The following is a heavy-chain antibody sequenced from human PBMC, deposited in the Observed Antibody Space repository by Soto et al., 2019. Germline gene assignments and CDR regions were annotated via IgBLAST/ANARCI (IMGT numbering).Heavy chain of an antibody. J-gene: IGHJ4*02. Sequence: QVQLVESGGGVVQPGRSLRLSCAASGFTFSSYAMHWVRQAPGKGLEWVAVISYDGSNKYYADSVKGRFTISRDNSKNTLYLQMNSLRAEDTAVYYCASTYRSGWYLDFFDSWGQGTLVTVSS. CDR1: GFTFSSYA. CDR3: ASTYRSGWYLDFFDS. CDR2: ISYDGSNK. D-gene: IGHD6-19*01. V-gene: IGHV3-30-3*01.